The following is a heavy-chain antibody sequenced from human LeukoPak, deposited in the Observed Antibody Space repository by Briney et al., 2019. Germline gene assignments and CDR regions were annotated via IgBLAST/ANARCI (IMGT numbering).Heavy chain of an antibody. Sequence: LPGVTLRLSCVASGFTFSSHAMHWVRQAPGKGLEWVAVISDDGNNKYYADSVKGRFIISRDNSKSTLYLQMTSLRPEDAAVYYCARVDDLDAFDIWGQGTMVIVSS. CDR2: ISDDGNNK. CDR3: ARVDDLDAFDI. CDR1: GFTFSSHA. J-gene: IGHJ3*02. V-gene: IGHV3-30*04. D-gene: IGHD2-2*03.